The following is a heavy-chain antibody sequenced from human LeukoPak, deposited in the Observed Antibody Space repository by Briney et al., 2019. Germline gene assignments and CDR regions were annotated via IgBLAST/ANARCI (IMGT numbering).Heavy chain of an antibody. J-gene: IGHJ5*02. CDR1: GGSISSYY. D-gene: IGHD2-2*01. CDR3: ARVGGVPAPNWFDP. Sequence: PSETLSLTCTVSGGSISSYYWSWIRQPPGKGLEWIGYIYYSGSTNYNPSLKSRVTISVDTSKNQFSLKLSSVTAADTAAYYCARVGGVPAPNWFDPWGQGTLVTVSS. V-gene: IGHV4-59*01. CDR2: IYYSGST.